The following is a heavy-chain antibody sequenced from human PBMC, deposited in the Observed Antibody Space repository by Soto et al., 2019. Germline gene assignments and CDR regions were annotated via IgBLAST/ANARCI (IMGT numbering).Heavy chain of an antibody. CDR3: ARNEGRNYGLMDV. CDR1: GDSISSAGYS. V-gene: IGHV4-30-2*01. Sequence: QVQLQESGSGLVKPSQTLSLTCAVTGDSISSAGYSWSWIRQPPGKGLEWIGYIYHSGGTYYNPSLKRRVTISIDRSKNQFSLKLTSVTAADTAVYCCARNEGRNYGLMDVWGQGTTVTVSS. D-gene: IGHD3-10*01. J-gene: IGHJ6*02. CDR2: IYHSGGT.